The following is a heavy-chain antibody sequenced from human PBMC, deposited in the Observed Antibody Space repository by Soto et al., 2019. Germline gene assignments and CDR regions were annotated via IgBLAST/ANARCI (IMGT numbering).Heavy chain of an antibody. Sequence: QVQLVQSGAEVKKPGASVKVSCKASGYTFTGYYMHWVRQAPGQGLEWMGWINPNSGGTNYAQKFQGWVTMTRDTSISTAYMELSRLRSDDTAVYYCARAVPAAMRYYYCGMDVWGQGTTVTVSS. CDR3: ARAVPAAMRYYYCGMDV. D-gene: IGHD2-2*01. J-gene: IGHJ6*02. CDR1: GYTFTGYY. CDR2: INPNSGGT. V-gene: IGHV1-2*04.